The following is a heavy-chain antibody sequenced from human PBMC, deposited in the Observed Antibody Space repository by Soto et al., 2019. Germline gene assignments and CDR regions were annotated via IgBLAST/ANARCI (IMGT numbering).Heavy chain of an antibody. Sequence: QVQLVQSGAEVKKPGASVKVSCKASGYTFTSYGISWVRQAPGQGLEWMGWISAYNDNTNYAQKLQGRVTMTTDTYTSKAHMELRTPRSDDTAVYYCARGFFVLVPAATSYWYFDLWGRGTLVTVSS. D-gene: IGHD2-2*01. J-gene: IGHJ2*01. CDR1: GYTFTSYG. CDR2: ISAYNDNT. CDR3: ARGFFVLVPAATSYWYFDL. V-gene: IGHV1-18*01.